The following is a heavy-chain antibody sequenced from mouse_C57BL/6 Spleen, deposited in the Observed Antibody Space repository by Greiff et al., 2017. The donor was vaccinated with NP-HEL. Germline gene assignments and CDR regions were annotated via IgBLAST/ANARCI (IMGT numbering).Heavy chain of an antibody. V-gene: IGHV5-9-1*02. Sequence: EVKLQESGEGLVKPGGSLKLSCAASGFTFSSYAMSWVRQTPEKRLEWVAYISSGGDYIYYADTVKGRFTISRDNARNTLYLQMSSLKSEDTAMYYCTRDLGGYLYYYAMDYWGQGTSVTVSS. D-gene: IGHD2-2*01. J-gene: IGHJ4*01. CDR1: GFTFSSYA. CDR3: TRDLGGYLYYYAMDY. CDR2: ISSGGDYI.